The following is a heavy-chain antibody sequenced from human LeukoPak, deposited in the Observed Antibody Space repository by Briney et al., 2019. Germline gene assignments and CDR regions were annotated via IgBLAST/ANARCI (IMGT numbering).Heavy chain of an antibody. D-gene: IGHD3-16*01. Sequence: SVRVSCTASGFTFTSSAVRWVRQARGQRLEWVGWIVVGSGNTNYAQKFQERVTITRDMSTSTAYMELSSLRSEDTAVYYCAAVGGEQPRTRDAFDIWGQGTMVTVSS. CDR3: AAVGGEQPRTRDAFDI. J-gene: IGHJ3*02. CDR1: GFTFTSSA. CDR2: IVVGSGNT. V-gene: IGHV1-58*01.